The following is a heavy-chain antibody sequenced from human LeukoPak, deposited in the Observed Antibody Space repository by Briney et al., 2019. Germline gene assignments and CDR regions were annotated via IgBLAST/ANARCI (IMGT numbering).Heavy chain of an antibody. V-gene: IGHV6-1*01. Sequence: SQTLSLTCAISGDSVSSNSAAWNWIRQSPSRGLEWLGRTYYRSKWYNDYAVSVKSRITINPDTSKNQFSLQLNSVTPEDTAVYYCARAFSQNYDSSGYYYQDFDYWGQGTLVTVSS. CDR3: ARAFSQNYDSSGYYYQDFDY. CDR1: GDSVSSNSAA. D-gene: IGHD3-22*01. J-gene: IGHJ4*02. CDR2: TYYRSKWYN.